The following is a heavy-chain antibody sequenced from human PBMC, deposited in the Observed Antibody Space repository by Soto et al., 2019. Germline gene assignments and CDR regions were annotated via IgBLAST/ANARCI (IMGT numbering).Heavy chain of an antibody. J-gene: IGHJ4*02. V-gene: IGHV4-34*01. Sequence: QVQLQQWGAGLLKPSETLSLTCAVYNGSFSGYYWSWIRQPPGKGLERIGEINHSGSTNYNPSLKNRVTISVDTSKNQFSLKLNSVTAADTAVYYCGRGASMGIAVAVIDYWGQGTLVTVSS. CDR3: GRGASMGIAVAVIDY. CDR1: NGSFSGYY. D-gene: IGHD6-19*01. CDR2: INHSGST.